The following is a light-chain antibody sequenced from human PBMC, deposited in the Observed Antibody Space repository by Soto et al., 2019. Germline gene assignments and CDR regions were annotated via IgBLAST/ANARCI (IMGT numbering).Light chain of an antibody. J-gene: IGKJ3*01. V-gene: IGKV1-12*01. CDR3: QQTHSLPLS. Sequence: IQMTQSPSSVSASVGDRVTMTCRASQGVGGWLAWYQQKPVKVPKLLIYATSSLHSGVPSRFSGSGSGTDFTLSISSLQPEDFATYYCQQTHSLPLSFGPGTKVDIK. CDR2: ATS. CDR1: QGVGGW.